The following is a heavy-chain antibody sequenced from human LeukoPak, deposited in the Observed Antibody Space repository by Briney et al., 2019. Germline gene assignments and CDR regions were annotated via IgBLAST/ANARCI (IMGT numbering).Heavy chain of an antibody. D-gene: IGHD2-2*01. CDR3: ARDSARYCSSTSCMYYFDY. CDR2: IWYDGSNK. J-gene: IGHJ4*02. Sequence: AGGSLRLSCAASGFTFSSYGMHWVRQAPGKGLEWVAVIWYDGSNKYYADSVKGRFTISRDNSKNTLYLQMNSLRAEDTAVYYCARDSARYCSSTSCMYYFDYWGQGTLVTVSS. CDR1: GFTFSSYG. V-gene: IGHV3-33*08.